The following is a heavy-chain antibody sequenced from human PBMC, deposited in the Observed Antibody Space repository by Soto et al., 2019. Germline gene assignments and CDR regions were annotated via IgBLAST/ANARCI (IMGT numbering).Heavy chain of an antibody. Sequence: SETLSLTCPVSGGSIGSGGYYLSWVPQHPGKGLEWIGYIYYSGSTYYNPSLKSRVTISVDTSKNQFSLKLSSVTAADTAVYYCARESCISTSCYNGMDVWGQGTTVTAP. CDR1: GGSIGSGGYY. J-gene: IGHJ6*02. CDR3: ARESCISTSCYNGMDV. D-gene: IGHD2-2*02. V-gene: IGHV4-31*03. CDR2: IYYSGST.